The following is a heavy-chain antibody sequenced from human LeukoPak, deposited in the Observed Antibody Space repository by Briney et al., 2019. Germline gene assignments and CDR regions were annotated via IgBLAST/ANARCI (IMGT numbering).Heavy chain of an antibody. D-gene: IGHD2-2*01. V-gene: IGHV1-8*01. CDR2: MNPNSANT. CDR1: GYTFTSYD. J-gene: IGHJ4*02. CDR3: ARWPDCSSTSCVGY. Sequence: ASVKVSCKASGYTFTSYDINWVRQATGQGLEWMGWMNPNSANTGYAQKFQGRVTMTRNTSISTAYMELSSLRSEDTAVYYCARWPDCSSTSCVGYWGQGTLDTVSS.